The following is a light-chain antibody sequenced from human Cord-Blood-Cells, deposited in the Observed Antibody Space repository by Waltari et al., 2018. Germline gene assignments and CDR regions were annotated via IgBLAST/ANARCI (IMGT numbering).Light chain of an antibody. Sequence: QSALTQPASVSGSPGQSITIPCTGTSSDVGSYNLVSWYQQPQGKAPKLMIYEGSKRPSGFSNRFSGSKSGNTACLTISGLQAEGEADYYCCSYAGISNWVFGGGTRLPVL. CDR3: CSYAGISNWV. CDR2: EGS. CDR1: SSDVGSYNL. V-gene: IGLV2-23*01. J-gene: IGLJ3*02.